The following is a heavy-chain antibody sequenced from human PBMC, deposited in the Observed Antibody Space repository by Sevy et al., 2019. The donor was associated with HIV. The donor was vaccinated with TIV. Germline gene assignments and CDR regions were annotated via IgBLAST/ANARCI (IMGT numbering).Heavy chain of an antibody. CDR3: ARDGGNSVKWYPLY. CDR2: ISYEGTET. CDR1: GFAFSTHA. J-gene: IGHJ4*01. D-gene: IGHD2-2*01. Sequence: GGSLRLSCAASGFAFSTHAMHWVRQAPGKGLEWVTFISYEGTETFYAASVEGRFTISRDNSKNMLFLQINSRRPEDTAVYYCARDGGNSVKWYPLYWGHGTLVTVSS. V-gene: IGHV3-30-3*01.